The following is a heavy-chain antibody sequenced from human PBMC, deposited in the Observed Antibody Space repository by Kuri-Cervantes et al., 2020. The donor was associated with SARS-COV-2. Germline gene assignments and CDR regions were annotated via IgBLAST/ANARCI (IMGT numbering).Heavy chain of an antibody. J-gene: IGHJ4*02. Sequence: GGSLRLSCAASGFTFSNAWMSWVRQAPGKGLEWVAVIWYDGSNKYYADSVKGRFTISRDNSKNTLYLQMNSLKTEDTAVYYCTTADYGDADFDYWGQGTLVTVSS. V-gene: IGHV3-33*08. D-gene: IGHD4-17*01. CDR1: GFTFSNAW. CDR2: IWYDGSNK. CDR3: TTADYGDADFDY.